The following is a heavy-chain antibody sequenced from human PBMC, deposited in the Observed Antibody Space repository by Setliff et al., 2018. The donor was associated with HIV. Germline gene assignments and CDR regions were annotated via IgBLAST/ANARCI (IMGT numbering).Heavy chain of an antibody. V-gene: IGHV4-59*01. Sequence: SETLSLTCTVSGGSISSYYWSWIRQPPGKGLEWIGYIYYSGSTNYNPSLKSRVSISVDTSKNQFSLKLSSVTAADTAVYYCAREKYHPPGLARAYYFDYWGQGTLVTVSS. J-gene: IGHJ4*02. D-gene: IGHD2-2*01. CDR1: GGSISSYY. CDR3: AREKYHPPGLARAYYFDY. CDR2: IYYSGST.